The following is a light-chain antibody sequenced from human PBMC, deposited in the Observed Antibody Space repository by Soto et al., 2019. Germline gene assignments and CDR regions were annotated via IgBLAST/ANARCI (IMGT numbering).Light chain of an antibody. CDR1: QSVSSY. Sequence: EIVLTQSPATLSLSPVERATLSFRASQSVSSYLAWYQQKPGQPPRLLIYDASNRATGIPARFSGSGSGTDFTLTISSLEPEDFAVYYCQQRSDWPSFGQGTRLEIK. V-gene: IGKV3-11*01. CDR2: DAS. CDR3: QQRSDWPS. J-gene: IGKJ5*01.